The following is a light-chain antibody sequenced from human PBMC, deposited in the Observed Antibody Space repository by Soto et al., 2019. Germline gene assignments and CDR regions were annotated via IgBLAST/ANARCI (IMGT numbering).Light chain of an antibody. CDR1: QSVPKNY. V-gene: IGKV3-20*01. Sequence: ENVLTQSPGTLSLSPGERATLSCRASQSVPKNYLARFQQTLGQAPRLLIYDASNKATGIPDRFSGSGSETDFTLTISRLEPEDFAVYYCQQYADSPLTFGGGTKVEIK. CDR2: DAS. CDR3: QQYADSPLT. J-gene: IGKJ4*01.